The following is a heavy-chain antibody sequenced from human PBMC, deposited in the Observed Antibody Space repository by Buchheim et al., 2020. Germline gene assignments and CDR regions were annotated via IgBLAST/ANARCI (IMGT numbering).Heavy chain of an antibody. Sequence: QVQLVESGGGVVQPGRSLRLSCAASGFTFSNYAMHWVRQAPGKGLVWVAVISYDGKNQYYADSVKGRFTISRDNSKNTLYLQMHSLRAEDTAVYYCARGHGDYVVTSAGYWGQGTL. CDR2: ISYDGKNQ. CDR3: ARGHGDYVVTSAGY. D-gene: IGHD4-17*01. J-gene: IGHJ4*02. V-gene: IGHV3-30*04. CDR1: GFTFSNYA.